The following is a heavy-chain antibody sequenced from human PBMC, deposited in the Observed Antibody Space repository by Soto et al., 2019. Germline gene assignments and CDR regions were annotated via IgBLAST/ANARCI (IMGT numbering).Heavy chain of an antibody. D-gene: IGHD3-22*01. V-gene: IGHV1-46*01. J-gene: IGHJ4*02. Sequence: ASVKVSCKASGYTFTRYYMHWVRQAPGQGLEWMGIINPSGGSTSYAQKFQGRVTMTRDTSTSTVYMELSSLRSEDTAVYYCARRAYYYDSSGYYLDYWGQGTLVTVSS. CDR1: GYTFTRYY. CDR2: INPSGGST. CDR3: ARRAYYYDSSGYYLDY.